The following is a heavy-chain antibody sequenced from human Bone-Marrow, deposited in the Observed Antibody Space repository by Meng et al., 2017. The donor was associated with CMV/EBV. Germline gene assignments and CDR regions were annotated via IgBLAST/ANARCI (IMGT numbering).Heavy chain of an antibody. J-gene: IGHJ4*02. D-gene: IGHD5-12*01. CDR3: ARNHRSGYYARTPDAFDY. V-gene: IGHV3-74*01. CDR2: INSDGTST. Sequence: GGSLRLSCAASGFTFSSYWMHWVRQAPGKGLVWVSRINSDGTSTSYADSVKGRFTISRDNAKNTLYLQMNSLRAEDTAVYYCARNHRSGYYARTPDAFDYWGQGTLVTSPQ. CDR1: GFTFSSYW.